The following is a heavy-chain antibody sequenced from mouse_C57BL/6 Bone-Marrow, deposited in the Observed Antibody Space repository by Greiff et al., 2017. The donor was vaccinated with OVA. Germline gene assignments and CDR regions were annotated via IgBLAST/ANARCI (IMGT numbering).Heavy chain of an antibody. V-gene: IGHV1-80*01. J-gene: IGHJ3*01. CDR1: GYAFSSYW. CDR3: ARSYYGSSSFAY. Sequence: VQLQQPGTELVKPGASVKISCKASGYAFSSYWMNWVKQRPGKGLEWIGQIYPGDGDTNYNGKFKGKATLTADKSSSTAYMQLSSLTSEDSAVYCCARSYYGSSSFAYWGQGTLVTVSA. CDR2: IYPGDGDT. D-gene: IGHD1-1*01.